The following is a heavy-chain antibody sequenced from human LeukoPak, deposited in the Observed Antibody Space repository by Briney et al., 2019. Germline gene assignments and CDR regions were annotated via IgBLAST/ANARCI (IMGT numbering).Heavy chain of an antibody. J-gene: IGHJ4*02. V-gene: IGHV1-46*01. CDR2: INPSGGST. CDR1: AYTFTGYY. D-gene: IGHD2-15*01. Sequence: ASVKVSCKASAYTFTGYYMHWVRQAPGQGLEWMGIINPSGGSTSYAQKFQGRVTMTRDMSTSTVYMELSSLRSEDTAVYYCARDSGTFVDWGQGTLVTVSS. CDR3: ARDSGTFVD.